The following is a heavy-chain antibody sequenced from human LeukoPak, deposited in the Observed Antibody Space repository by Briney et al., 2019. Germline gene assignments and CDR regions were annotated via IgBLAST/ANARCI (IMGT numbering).Heavy chain of an antibody. CDR2: IYYSGST. V-gene: IGHV4-61*01. D-gene: IGHD3-9*01. J-gene: IGHJ4*02. CDR1: GGSVSSGSYY. CDR3: ASTYYDILTGYVY. Sequence: SETLFLTCTVSGGSVSSGSYYWSWIRQPPGKGLEWIGYIYYSGSTNYNPSLKSRVTISVDTSKNQFSLKLSSVTVADTAVYYCASTYYDILTGYVYWGQGTLVTVSS.